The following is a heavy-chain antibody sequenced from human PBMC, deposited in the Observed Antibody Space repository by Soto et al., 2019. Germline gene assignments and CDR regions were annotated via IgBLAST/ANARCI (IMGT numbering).Heavy chain of an antibody. CDR1: GYTFTSYA. J-gene: IGHJ5*02. Sequence: ASVKASCKASGYTFTSYAMHWVRQAPGQRLEWMGWINAGNGNTKYSQKFQGRVTITRDTSASTAYMELSSLRSEDTAVYYCARDGYCSGGSCYDCFDPWGQGTLVTVSS. CDR2: INAGNGNT. V-gene: IGHV1-3*01. CDR3: ARDGYCSGGSCYDCFDP. D-gene: IGHD2-15*01.